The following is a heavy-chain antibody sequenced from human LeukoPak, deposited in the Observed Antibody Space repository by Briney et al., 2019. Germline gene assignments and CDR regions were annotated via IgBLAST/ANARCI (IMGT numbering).Heavy chain of an antibody. V-gene: IGHV3-53*01. Sequence: GGSLTLLCASSGFRVSLNYMNWVRQAPGKGLEWVSILYSGSDTYYADSVKGRFTISRDSSKNMLFLHMNSLRAEDTAVYYCARVGDHFHWYLDLWGRGTLVTVSS. J-gene: IGHJ2*01. CDR3: ARVGDHFHWYLDL. D-gene: IGHD3-3*02. CDR2: LYSGSDT. CDR1: GFRVSLNY.